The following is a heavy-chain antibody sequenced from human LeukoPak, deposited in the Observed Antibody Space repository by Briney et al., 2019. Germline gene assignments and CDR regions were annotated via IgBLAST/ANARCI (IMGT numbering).Heavy chain of an antibody. J-gene: IGHJ4*02. D-gene: IGHD3-10*01. CDR2: IFSGGST. V-gene: IGHV3-66*01. Sequence: GGPLRLSCAASGFTVSSYFMSWVRQAPGKGLEWVSDIFSGGSTYYADSVMGRFTIYRDHSKDTQYLQMSSLRVEDTAVYYCVRSFSAPADYWGQGTQV. CDR1: GFTVSSYF. CDR3: VRSFSAPADY.